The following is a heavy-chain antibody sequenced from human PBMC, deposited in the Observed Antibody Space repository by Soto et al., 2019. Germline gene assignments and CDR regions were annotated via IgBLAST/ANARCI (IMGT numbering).Heavy chain of an antibody. V-gene: IGHV4-39*01. CDR2: IYYSGST. J-gene: IGHJ4*02. D-gene: IGHD6-19*01. CDR1: GGSISSSSYY. CDR3: ARQGEKGSGWYLGSGSYLIDY. Sequence: LSLTCTVSGGSISSSSYYWGWIRQPPGKGLEWIGSIYYSGSTYYNPSLKSRVTISVDTSKNQFSLKLSSVTAADTAVYYCARQGEKGSGWYLGSGSYLIDYWGQGTLVTVSS.